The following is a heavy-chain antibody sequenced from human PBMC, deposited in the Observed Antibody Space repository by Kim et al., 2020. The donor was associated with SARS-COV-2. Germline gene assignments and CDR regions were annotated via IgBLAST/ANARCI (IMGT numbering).Heavy chain of an antibody. V-gene: IGHV3-23*01. Sequence: GGSLRLSCAASGFPFSSSDMTWVRQAPGKGLEWVSAISGGGRSIYYADSVRGRFTISRDNSKNTLYLQMSSLRAEDTAIYYCAKQGRTYGGIVKHFDSWGRGALVTVSS. CDR2: ISGGGRSI. CDR3: AKQGRTYGGIVKHFDS. J-gene: IGHJ4*02. D-gene: IGHD3-16*02. CDR1: GFPFSSSD.